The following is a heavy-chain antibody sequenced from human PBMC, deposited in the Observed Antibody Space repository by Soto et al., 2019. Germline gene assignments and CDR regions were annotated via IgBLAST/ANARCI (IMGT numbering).Heavy chain of an antibody. CDR2: IYYSGST. CDR3: AREEYCTNGVCSGFDY. J-gene: IGHJ4*02. CDR1: GGSISSYY. Sequence: SETLSLTCTVSGGSISSYYWSWIRQPPGRGLEWIGYIYYSGSTNYNPSLKSRVTISVDTSKNQFSLKLSSVTAADTAVYYCAREEYCTNGVCSGFDYWGQGTLVTVSS. D-gene: IGHD2-8*01. V-gene: IGHV4-59*01.